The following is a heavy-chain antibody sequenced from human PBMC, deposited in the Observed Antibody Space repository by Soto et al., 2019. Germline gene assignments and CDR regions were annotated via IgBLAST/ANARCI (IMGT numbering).Heavy chain of an antibody. CDR2: IYYSGST. J-gene: IGHJ4*02. V-gene: IGHV4-39*01. CDR3: TKGGDYLFDY. CDR1: GGSISSRSSY. D-gene: IGHD4-17*01. Sequence: QLQLQESGPGLVKTSETLALPCTVSGGSISSRSSYWGWIRQPPGKGLEWIGSIYYSGSTYYNPSLKSRVTISVDTSKNQFSLKLSSVTAADTAVSACTKGGDYLFDYWGQGTLVTVSS.